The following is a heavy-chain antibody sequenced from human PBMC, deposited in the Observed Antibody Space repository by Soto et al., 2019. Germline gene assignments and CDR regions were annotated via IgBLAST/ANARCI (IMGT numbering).Heavy chain of an antibody. J-gene: IGHJ4*02. CDR1: GGAFSRYA. D-gene: IGHD3-22*01. V-gene: IGHV1-69*13. CDR3: ARGVDYDSSSFYFFF. CDR2: IVPIFRKP. Sequence: SVKVSCKASGGAFSRYALNWVRQAPGQGPEWMGGIVPIFRKPNYAQKFQGRVTISADESTSTAYLELSSLRSEDTAVYYCARGVDYDSSSFYFFFWGQGTLVTVSS.